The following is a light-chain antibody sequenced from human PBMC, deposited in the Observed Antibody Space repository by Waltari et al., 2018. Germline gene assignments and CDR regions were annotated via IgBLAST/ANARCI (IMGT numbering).Light chain of an antibody. CDR3: QQLGSSPWT. CDR1: QSVTSNY. CDR2: RAS. J-gene: IGKJ1*01. V-gene: IGKV3-20*01. Sequence: EIVLTQSPGTLSLSPGERATLSCRASQSVTSNYLAWYQQQPGQAPRLLVYRASSRFTGLPDRFSGSGSGTEFSLTISRVEPEDFAVYYCQQLGSSPWTFGQGTRIEIK.